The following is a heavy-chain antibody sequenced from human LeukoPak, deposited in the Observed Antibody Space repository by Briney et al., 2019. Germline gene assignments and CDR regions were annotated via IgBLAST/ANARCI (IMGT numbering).Heavy chain of an antibody. V-gene: IGHV4-59*01. CDR1: GGSISPYY. Sequence: PSETLSLTCTMSGGSISPYYWSWIRQPPGKGLEWIAYIFHSGTTKYNPSPKSRVAISLDTPKSQFSLRLHSVTAADTAVYYCARGGYYYLDVWGRGTTVTVSS. J-gene: IGHJ6*03. CDR3: ARGGYYYLDV. CDR2: IFHSGTT.